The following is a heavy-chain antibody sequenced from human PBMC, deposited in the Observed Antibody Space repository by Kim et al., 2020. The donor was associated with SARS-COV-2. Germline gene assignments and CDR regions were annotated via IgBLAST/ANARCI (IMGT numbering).Heavy chain of an antibody. J-gene: IGHJ4*02. Sequence: SETLSLTCTVSGGSISSSSYYWGWIRQPPGKGLEWIGSIYYSGSTYYNPSLKSRVTISVDTSKNQFSLKLSSVTAADTAVYYCARLASCSGGSCYLPFDYWGQGTLVTVSS. V-gene: IGHV4-39*01. CDR3: ARLASCSGGSCYLPFDY. CDR2: IYYSGST. CDR1: GGSISSSSYY. D-gene: IGHD2-15*01.